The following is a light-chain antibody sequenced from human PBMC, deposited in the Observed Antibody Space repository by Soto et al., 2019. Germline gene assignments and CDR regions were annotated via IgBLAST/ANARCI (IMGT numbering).Light chain of an antibody. J-gene: IGKJ4*02. CDR3: QQRSNWPRLT. CDR1: QSVSSY. V-gene: IGKV3-11*01. Sequence: EIVLTQSPATLSLSPGERATLSCRASQSVSSYLAWYQQKPGQAPRLLIYDASNRATGIPARFSGSGSGTAFSLTISSLEPEDFAVYYCQQRSNWPRLTFGRGTKVEIK. CDR2: DAS.